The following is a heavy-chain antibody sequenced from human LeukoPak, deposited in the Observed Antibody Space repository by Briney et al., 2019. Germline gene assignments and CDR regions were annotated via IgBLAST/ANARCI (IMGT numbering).Heavy chain of an antibody. CDR2: IYRSGST. J-gene: IGHJ4*02. CDR1: GYSISSGYY. CDR3: ARDVGATPGYFDY. D-gene: IGHD1-26*01. Sequence: PSETLSLTCTVSGYSISSGYYWVWIRQPPGKGLEWIGSIYRSGSTNYNPSLKSRVTISVDTSKNQFSLKVSSVTAADTAVYYCARDVGATPGYFDYWGQGTLVTVSS. V-gene: IGHV4-38-2*02.